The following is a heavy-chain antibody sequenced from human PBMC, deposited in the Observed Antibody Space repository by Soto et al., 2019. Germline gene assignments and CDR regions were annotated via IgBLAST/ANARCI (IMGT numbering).Heavy chain of an antibody. CDR2: TYYRSKWYN. Sequence: LSRTCESSVESMSIDIAAWNLIRKSTSRGLEWLGRTYYRSKWYNDYAVSVKSRITINPDTSKNQFSLQLNSVTPEDTAVYYCASDVRSWSSLSDYWGQGTLVTVSP. CDR1: VESMSIDIAA. V-gene: IGHV6-1*01. J-gene: IGHJ4*02. D-gene: IGHD6-13*01. CDR3: ASDVRSWSSLSDY.